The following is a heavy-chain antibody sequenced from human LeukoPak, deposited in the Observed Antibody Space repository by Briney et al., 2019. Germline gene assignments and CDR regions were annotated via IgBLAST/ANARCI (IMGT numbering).Heavy chain of an antibody. V-gene: IGHV4-38-2*01. CDR3: ARHPIVATIGFADY. J-gene: IGHJ4*02. D-gene: IGHD5-12*01. CDR2: IYHSGST. CDR1: GYSISSGYY. Sequence: SETLSLTCAVSGYSISSGYYWGWIRQPPGKGLEWIGSIYHSGSTYYNPSLKSRVTISVDTSKNQFSLKLSSVTAADTAVYYCARHPIVATIGFADYWGQGTLVTVPS.